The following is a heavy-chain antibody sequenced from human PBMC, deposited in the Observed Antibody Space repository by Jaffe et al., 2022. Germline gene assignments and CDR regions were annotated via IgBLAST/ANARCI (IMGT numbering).Heavy chain of an antibody. V-gene: IGHV3-7*01. CDR1: GFTFSSYW. Sequence: EVQLVESGGGLVQPGGSLRLSCAASGFTFSSYWMSWVRQAPGKGLEWVANIKQDGSEKYYVDSVKGRFTISRDNAKNSLYLQMNSLRAEDTAVYYCARDEGTYYDYIWGSYLDGGDWYFDLWGRGTLVTVSS. J-gene: IGHJ2*01. D-gene: IGHD3-16*02. CDR3: ARDEGTYYDYIWGSYLDGGDWYFDL. CDR2: IKQDGSEK.